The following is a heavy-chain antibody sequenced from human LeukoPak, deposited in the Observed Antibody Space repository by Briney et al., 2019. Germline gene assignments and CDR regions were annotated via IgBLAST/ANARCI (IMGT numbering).Heavy chain of an antibody. Sequence: PSETLSLTCAVYGGSFSGYYWSWIRQPPGKGLEWIGEINHSGSTNYNPSLKSRATISVDTSKNQFSPKLSSVTAADTAVYYCARGRLVGATPRYFGYWGQGTLVTVSS. V-gene: IGHV4-34*01. CDR1: GGSFSGYY. CDR2: INHSGST. J-gene: IGHJ4*02. CDR3: ARGRLVGATPRYFGY. D-gene: IGHD1-26*01.